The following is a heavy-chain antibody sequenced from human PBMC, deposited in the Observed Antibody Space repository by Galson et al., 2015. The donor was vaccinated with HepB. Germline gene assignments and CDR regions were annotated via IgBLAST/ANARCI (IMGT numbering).Heavy chain of an antibody. J-gene: IGHJ4*02. CDR2: IYPSDSDT. V-gene: IGHV5-51*01. Sequence: QSGAEVKKPGESLRISCKGSGYSFTSYWISWVRQMPGKGLEWMGIIYPSDSDTRYSPSFQGQVTISADKSITTAYLQWSSLKASDTAMYYCARRAVRTTFDYWGQGTLVTVSS. CDR3: ARRAVRTTFDY. D-gene: IGHD4/OR15-4a*01. CDR1: GYSFTSYW.